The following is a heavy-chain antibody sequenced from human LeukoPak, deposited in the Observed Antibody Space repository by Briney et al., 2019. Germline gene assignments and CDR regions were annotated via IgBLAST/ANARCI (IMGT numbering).Heavy chain of an antibody. D-gene: IGHD6-13*01. Sequence: PSETLSLTCAVYGGSFSGYYWSWIRQPPGKGLGWIGDINHSGSTNYNPSLKSRVTISVDTSKNQFSLKLSSVTAADTAVYYCARMEYSSSWVDYWGQGTLVTVSS. V-gene: IGHV4-34*01. CDR1: GGSFSGYY. CDR3: ARMEYSSSWVDY. J-gene: IGHJ4*02. CDR2: INHSGST.